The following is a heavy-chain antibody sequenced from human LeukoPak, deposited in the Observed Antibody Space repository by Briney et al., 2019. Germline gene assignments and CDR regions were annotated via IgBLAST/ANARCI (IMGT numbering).Heavy chain of an antibody. J-gene: IGHJ4*02. CDR2: ISGSGGST. CDR3: AKPKTYYYYSSGFFDY. CDR1: GFTFSSYA. V-gene: IGHV3-23*01. D-gene: IGHD3-22*01. Sequence: PGGPLRLSCAASGFTFSSYAMSWVPQAPGKGLEWVSAISGSGGSTYYADSVKGRFTISRDNSKNTLYLQMNSLRAEDTAVYYCAKPKTYYYYSSGFFDYWGQGTLVTVSS.